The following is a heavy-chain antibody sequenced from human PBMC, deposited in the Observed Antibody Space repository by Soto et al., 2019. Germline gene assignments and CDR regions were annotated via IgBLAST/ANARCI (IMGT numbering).Heavy chain of an antibody. V-gene: IGHV6-1*01. CDR3: AREIRRAGSGWYYSAFDI. D-gene: IGHD6-19*01. Sequence: SQTLSLTCALSGDSVSSNSAAGNWIRQYPSRGLEWLGRTYYRSKWYYDYVVSVKSRITVNPDTSKNRFSLQLNSVTPEDTAVYYCAREIRRAGSGWYYSAFDIWAQGTMVTVSS. CDR1: GDSVSSNSAA. J-gene: IGHJ3*02. CDR2: TYYRSKWYY.